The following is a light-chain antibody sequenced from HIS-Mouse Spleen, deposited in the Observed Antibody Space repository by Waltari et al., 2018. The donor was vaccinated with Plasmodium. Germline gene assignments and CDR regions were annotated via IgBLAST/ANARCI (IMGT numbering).Light chain of an antibody. CDR1: SSDVGGYNY. J-gene: IGLJ2*01. Sequence: IPISCTGTSSDVGGYNYVSWYQQHPGKAPKLMIYDVSNRPSGVSNRFSGSKSGNTASLTISGLQAEDEADYYCSSYTSSSTLYVVFGGGTKLTVL. V-gene: IGLV2-14*03. CDR2: DVS. CDR3: SSYTSSSTLYVV.